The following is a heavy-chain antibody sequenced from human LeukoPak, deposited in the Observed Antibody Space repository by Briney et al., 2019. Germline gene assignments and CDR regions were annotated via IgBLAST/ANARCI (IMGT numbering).Heavy chain of an antibody. CDR1: GFTFDDYA. Sequence: SLRLSCAASGFTFDDYAMHWVRQAPGKGLEWASGISWNSGSIGYADSVKGRFTISRDNAKNSLYLQMNSLRAEDTAVYFCARDRQYGVDYWGQGTLVTVSS. CDR3: ARDRQYGVDY. J-gene: IGHJ4*02. D-gene: IGHD4/OR15-4a*01. V-gene: IGHV3-9*01. CDR2: ISWNSGSI.